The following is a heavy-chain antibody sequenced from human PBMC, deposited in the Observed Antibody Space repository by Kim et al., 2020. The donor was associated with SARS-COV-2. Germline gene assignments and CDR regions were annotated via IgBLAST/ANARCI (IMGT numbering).Heavy chain of an antibody. CDR2: ISYDGSNK. CDR1: GFTFSSYG. V-gene: IGHV3-33*05. D-gene: IGHD3-16*02. J-gene: IGHJ4*01. CDR3: ARDHYDYVWGSYRSVY. Sequence: GGSLRLSCAASGFTFSSYGMHWVRQAPGKGLEWVAVISYDGSNKYYADSVKGRFTISRDNSKNTLYLQMNSLRAEDTAVYYCARDHYDYVWGSYRSVYWG.